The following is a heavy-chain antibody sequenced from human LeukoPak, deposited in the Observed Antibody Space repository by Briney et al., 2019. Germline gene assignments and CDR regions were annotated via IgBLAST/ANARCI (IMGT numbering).Heavy chain of an antibody. CDR3: AREYSSGWSYYYYGMDV. V-gene: IGHV3-74*01. Sequence: GGSLRLSCAASGFTFSSYWMHWVRQAPGKGLVWVSRINSDGSSASYADSVKGRFTISRDNAKNTLCLQMNSLRAEDTAVYYCAREYSSGWSYYYYGMDVWGQGTTVTVSS. CDR1: GFTFSSYW. CDR2: INSDGSSA. J-gene: IGHJ6*02. D-gene: IGHD6-19*01.